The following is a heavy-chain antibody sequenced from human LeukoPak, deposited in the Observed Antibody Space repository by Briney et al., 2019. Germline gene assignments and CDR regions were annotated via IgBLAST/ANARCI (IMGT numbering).Heavy chain of an antibody. J-gene: IGHJ3*02. CDR1: GGTFSSYA. V-gene: IGHV1-69*04. Sequence: ASVKVSCKASGGTFSSYAISWVRQAPGQGLEWMGRIIPILGTANYAQKFQGRVTITADKSTSTAYMELSSLRSEDTAVYYCARDSSGQFDAFDIWGQGTMVTVSS. D-gene: IGHD6-25*01. CDR3: ARDSSGQFDAFDI. CDR2: IIPILGTA.